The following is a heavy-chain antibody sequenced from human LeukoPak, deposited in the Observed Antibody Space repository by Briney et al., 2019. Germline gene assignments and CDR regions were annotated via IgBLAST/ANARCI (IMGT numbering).Heavy chain of an antibody. V-gene: IGHV3-7*01. J-gene: IGHJ4*02. CDR2: IKQDGSEK. CDR3: AAPLTSSGHDY. Sequence: GGSLRLSCAASGFTFSSYWMSWVRQAPGKGLEWVANIKQDGSEKYYVDSVKGRFTISRDNAKNSLYLQMNSLRVEDTAIYYCAAPLTSSGHDYWGQGTLVTVSS. CDR1: GFTFSSYW. D-gene: IGHD3-22*01.